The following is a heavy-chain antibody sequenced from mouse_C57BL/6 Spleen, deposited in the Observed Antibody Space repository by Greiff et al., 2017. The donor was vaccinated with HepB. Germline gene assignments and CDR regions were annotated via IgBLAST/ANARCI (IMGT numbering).Heavy chain of an antibody. CDR3: AREADSSGYVRFAY. V-gene: IGHV3-6*01. CDR1: GYSITSGYY. Sequence: ESGPGLVKPSQSLSLTCSVTGYSITSGYYWNWIRQFPGNKLEWMGYISYDGSNNYNPSLKNRISITRDTSKNQFFLKLNSVTTEDTATYYCAREADSSGYVRFAYWGQGTLVTVSA. CDR2: ISYDGSN. J-gene: IGHJ3*01. D-gene: IGHD3-2*02.